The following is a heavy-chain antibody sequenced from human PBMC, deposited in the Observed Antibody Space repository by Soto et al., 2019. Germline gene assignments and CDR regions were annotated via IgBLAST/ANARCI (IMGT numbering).Heavy chain of an antibody. V-gene: IGHV3-23*01. CDR1: GFTFSSYA. CDR2: ISGSGGST. D-gene: IGHD3-10*01. CDR3: ASGGSGSYYYFDY. J-gene: IGHJ4*02. Sequence: EVQLLESGGGLVQPGGSPRLSCAASGFTFSSYAMSWVRQAPGKGLEWVSAISGSGGSTYYADSVKGRFTISRDNSKNTLYLQMNSLRAEDTAVYYCASGGSGSYYYFDYWGQGTLVTVSS.